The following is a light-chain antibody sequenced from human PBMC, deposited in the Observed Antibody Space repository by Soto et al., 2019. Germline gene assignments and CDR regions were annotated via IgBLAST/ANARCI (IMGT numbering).Light chain of an antibody. J-gene: IGKJ1*01. V-gene: IGKV3-15*01. CDR3: QQSKNLPPWT. Sequence: IVMTQSPATLSVSPGERATLSCRASQSVSSNLAWYQQQPGQAPRLLMYGASTRATGIPARFSGSGSGTEFPLTNSSLQDEAFAVYYCQQSKNLPPWTFCQGTKVESK. CDR1: QSVSSN. CDR2: GAS.